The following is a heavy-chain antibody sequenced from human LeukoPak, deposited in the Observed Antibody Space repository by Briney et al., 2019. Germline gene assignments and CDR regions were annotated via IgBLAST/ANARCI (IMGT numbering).Heavy chain of an antibody. CDR3: AKCNLNNCREGFDI. V-gene: IGHV3-23*01. CDR2: ISVDSIT. D-gene: IGHD1-1*01. J-gene: IGHJ3*02. Sequence: GGSLRLSCAASGLTFSSYALSWVRQAPGKGLDWVSSISVDSITYYLDSVKGRFTTSRDNSKSTLYLQMHSLRAEDTALYYCAKCNLNNCREGFDIWGQGTMVTVSS. CDR1: GLTFSSYA.